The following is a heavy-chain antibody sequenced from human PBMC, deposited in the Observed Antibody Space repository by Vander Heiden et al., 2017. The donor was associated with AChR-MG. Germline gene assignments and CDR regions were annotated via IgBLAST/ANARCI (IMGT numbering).Heavy chain of an antibody. CDR1: GFTLGSYA. V-gene: IGHV3-23*01. CDR3: AKLGDCSSSSCYRDY. Sequence: EVQLLESGGGLVQPGGSLRLFCAASGFTLGSYAMSWVRQAPGKGLEWVSVISSSGGSTKYADSVKGRFTISRDNPKNTLYLQMNSLRADDTAVYYCAKLGDCSSSSCYRDYWGQGTLVTVSS. D-gene: IGHD2-2*01. J-gene: IGHJ4*02. CDR2: ISSSGGST.